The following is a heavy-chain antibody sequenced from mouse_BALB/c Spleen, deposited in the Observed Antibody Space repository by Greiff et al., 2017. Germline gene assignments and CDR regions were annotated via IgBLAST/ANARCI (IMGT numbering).Heavy chain of an antibody. CDR2: ISTYYGDA. D-gene: IGHD1-1*01. V-gene: IGHV1S137*01. CDR1: GYTFTDYA. J-gene: IGHJ4*01. CDR3: ARAYGSSYVYAMDY. Sequence: QVHVKQSGAELVRPGVSVKISCKGSGYTFTDYAMHWVKQSHAKSLEWIGVISTYYGDASYNQKFKGKATMTVDKSSSTAYMELARLTSEDSAIYYCARAYGSSYVYAMDYWGQGTSVTVSS.